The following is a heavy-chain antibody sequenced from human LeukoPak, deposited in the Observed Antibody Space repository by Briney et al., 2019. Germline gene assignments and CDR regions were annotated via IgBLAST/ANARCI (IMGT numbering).Heavy chain of an antibody. CDR1: GFTFSSYS. V-gene: IGHV3-21*01. Sequence: GGSLRLSCAASGFTFSSYSMNWVRQAPGKGLEWVSSISSSSSYIYYADSVKGRFTISRDNAKNSLYLQMNSLRAEDTAVYYCARGGLLRYFDWLFRPGDYWGQGTLVTVSS. CDR3: ARGGLLRYFDWLFRPGDY. D-gene: IGHD3-9*01. CDR2: ISSSSSYI. J-gene: IGHJ4*02.